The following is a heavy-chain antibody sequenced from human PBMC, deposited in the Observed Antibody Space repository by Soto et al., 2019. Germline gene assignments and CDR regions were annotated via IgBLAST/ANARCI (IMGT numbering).Heavy chain of an antibody. V-gene: IGHV3-30-3*01. CDR3: ARVLGGYPNFDY. J-gene: IGHJ4*02. CDR2: ISYDGSNK. CDR1: GVTFSSYA. Sequence: QVQLVESGGGVVQPGRSLRLSCAASGVTFSSYALHWVRQAPGKGLEWVAFISYDGSNKFYADSVKGRFTISRDTSKNTLYLQMNSLRAEDTAVYYCARVLGGYPNFDYWGQGTLVTVSS. D-gene: IGHD3-22*01.